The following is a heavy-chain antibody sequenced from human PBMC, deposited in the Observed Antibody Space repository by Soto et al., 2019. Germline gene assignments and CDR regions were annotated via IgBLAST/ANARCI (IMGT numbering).Heavy chain of an antibody. D-gene: IGHD6-6*01. CDR2: ISGSGGSR. CDR1: GFTFSSYA. Sequence: EVQLLESGGGLVQPGGSLRLSCAASGFTFSSYAMSWVRQAPGKGLEWVSAISGSGGSRYHADCVKGRFTLSRDKSKNTLYLQMNSLIAEDTAVYYCAKSADAARNYYYYYMDVWVKGTTVTVSS. V-gene: IGHV3-23*01. J-gene: IGHJ6*03. CDR3: AKSADAARNYYYYYMDV.